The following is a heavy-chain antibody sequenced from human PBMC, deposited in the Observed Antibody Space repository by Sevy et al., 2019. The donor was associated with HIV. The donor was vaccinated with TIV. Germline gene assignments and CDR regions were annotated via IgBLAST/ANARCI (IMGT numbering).Heavy chain of an antibody. V-gene: IGHV1-69*05. CDR1: GGTLTTYA. Sequence: ASVKVSCKASGGTLTTYAISWVRQAPGQGLEWMGGNIPMFGTTIFAQKFQGRATLTTDESTGTAYMEQRSLRAADKAVYYCAIYNYDSSGYSPLYCYGLDVWGQRTTVTVSS. D-gene: IGHD3-22*01. CDR3: AIYNYDSSGYSPLYCYGLDV. J-gene: IGHJ6*02. CDR2: NIPMFGTT.